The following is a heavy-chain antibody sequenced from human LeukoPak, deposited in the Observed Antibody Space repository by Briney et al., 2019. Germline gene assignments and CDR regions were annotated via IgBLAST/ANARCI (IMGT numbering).Heavy chain of an antibody. CDR1: GFTFSGYC. CDR3: ATGGEWVPSFGVVTHIDV. J-gene: IGHJ6*03. Sequence: GGSLRLSCAASGFTFSGYCMHWVRQGPEKGLELVSRIDNDGHGILYADSVKGRFTTSRDNAKNTLYLQMNSLRFEDTAVYYCATGGEWVPSFGVVTHIDVWGKGTTVTVSS. D-gene: IGHD3-3*01. CDR2: IDNDGHGI. V-gene: IGHV3-74*03.